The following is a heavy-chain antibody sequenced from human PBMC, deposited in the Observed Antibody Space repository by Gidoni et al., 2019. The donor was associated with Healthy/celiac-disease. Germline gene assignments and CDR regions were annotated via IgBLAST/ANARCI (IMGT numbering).Heavy chain of an antibody. V-gene: IGHV3-7*01. D-gene: IGHD2-15*01. CDR1: GLTFRNYW. J-gene: IGHJ5*02. CDR3: ASCSGGSCFNWFDP. Sequence: EVQLVESGGGLVKPGGSLRLSCAASGLTFRNYWMYWVRQAPGKGLEWVANIKEDEIEKYYVDSVKGLFTISRDNAKNSLYLEMNILAAEDTAVYYCASCSGGSCFNWFDPWGQGTLVTVSS. CDR2: IKEDEIEK.